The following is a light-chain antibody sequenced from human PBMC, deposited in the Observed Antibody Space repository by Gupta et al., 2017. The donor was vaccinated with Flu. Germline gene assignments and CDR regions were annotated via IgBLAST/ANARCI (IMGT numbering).Light chain of an antibody. V-gene: IGLV1-51*01. CDR2: DNN. CDR1: RSNIGNNY. CDR3: GTWYSSMSAGV. Sequence: QSVFTQPPSVSAAPGQQVLISSSVSRSNIGNNYVCWYQQLPGTAPKLLIYDNNKRPSAIPDRFSGSKSCASATLGITGRQTGDEADDYCGTWYSSMSAGVFGGGTKLTVL. J-gene: IGLJ3*02.